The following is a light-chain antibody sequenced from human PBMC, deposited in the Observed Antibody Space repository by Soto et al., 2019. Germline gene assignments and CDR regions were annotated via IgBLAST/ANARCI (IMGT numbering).Light chain of an antibody. CDR3: HQYGDSSWT. CDR2: GAS. CDR1: KSVSNY. J-gene: IGKJ1*01. V-gene: IGKV3-20*01. Sequence: EVVLTQSPGTLSLSPGERATLACRASKSVSNYVAWYQQKSGQPPRLLIYGASSRASGIPDRFSGSGSGTDFTLTISRLEPEDFAVYYCHQYGDSSWTFGQGTKVDIK.